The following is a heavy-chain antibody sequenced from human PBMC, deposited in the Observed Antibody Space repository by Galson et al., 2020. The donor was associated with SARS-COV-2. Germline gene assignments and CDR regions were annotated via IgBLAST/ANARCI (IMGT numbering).Heavy chain of an antibody. Sequence: SETLSLTCTVSGASISNYYWTWIRQAPRKGLEWIGYISYNEGTSQNPSLKSRLSVSMDTSKNQFSLKLTSVTAGDTAIYYCARGKGSLDVWGQGTTVTVSS. CDR1: GASISNYY. CDR2: ISYNEGT. CDR3: ARGKGSLDV. J-gene: IGHJ6*02. D-gene: IGHD6-19*01. V-gene: IGHV4-59*01.